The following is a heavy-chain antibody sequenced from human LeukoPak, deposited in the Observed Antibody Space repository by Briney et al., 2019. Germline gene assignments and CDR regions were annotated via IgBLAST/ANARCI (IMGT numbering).Heavy chain of an antibody. CDR2: FDPEDGET. CDR1: GYTLTELS. CDR3: ATDPLGDYYFDY. Sequence: ASVKVSCKVSGYTLTELSMHWVRQAPGKGLEWMGGFDPEDGETIYAQKFQGRVTMTEDTSTDTAYMELSSLRSEDTAVYYCATDPLGDYYFDYWGQGTLVTVSS. D-gene: IGHD2-21*02. J-gene: IGHJ4*02. V-gene: IGHV1-24*01.